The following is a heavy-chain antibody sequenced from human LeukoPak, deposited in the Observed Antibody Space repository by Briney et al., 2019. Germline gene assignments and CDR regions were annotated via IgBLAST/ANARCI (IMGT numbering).Heavy chain of an antibody. V-gene: IGHV3-53*01. J-gene: IGHJ4*02. D-gene: IGHD2-21*02. CDR2: IYSGGST. Sequence: PGGSLRLSCAASGFTVSSNYMSWVRQAPGKGLEWVSVIYSGGSTYYADSVKGRFTISRDNAKNTLYLQMNSLRAEDTAIYYCARELPREVTLDYWGQGTLVTVSS. CDR1: GFTVSSNY. CDR3: ARELPREVTLDY.